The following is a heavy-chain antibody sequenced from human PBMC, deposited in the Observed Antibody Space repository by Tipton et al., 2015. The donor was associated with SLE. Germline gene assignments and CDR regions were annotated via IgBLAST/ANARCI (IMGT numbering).Heavy chain of an antibody. CDR2: VFHTGNT. CDR1: GGSISLTSSN. CDR3: ARPDRM. Sequence: TLSLTCTVSGGSISLTSSNWGWIRQPPGKGLEWIGCVFHTGNTYYNPSLMSRVTISVDTSKNQFSLKLRSVTAADTAVYYCARPDRMWGQGTMVAVSS. J-gene: IGHJ3*02. D-gene: IGHD1-14*01. V-gene: IGHV4-39*07.